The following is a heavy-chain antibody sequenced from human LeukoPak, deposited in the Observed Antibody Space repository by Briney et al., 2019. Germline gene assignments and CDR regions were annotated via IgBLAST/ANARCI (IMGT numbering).Heavy chain of an antibody. CDR2: IYSGGGT. CDR1: GLVVSSSY. J-gene: IGHJ4*02. Sequence: GWSLRLSCAASGLVVSSSYMSWVRQAPGKGLEWVSVIYSGGGTYHADSVKGRFTISRDNSKNILYLQMNSLRAEDTAVYYFTRFRYTVYYFDYWGQRALVTVSS. V-gene: IGHV3-53*01. D-gene: IGHD4-17*01. CDR3: TRFRYTVYYFDY.